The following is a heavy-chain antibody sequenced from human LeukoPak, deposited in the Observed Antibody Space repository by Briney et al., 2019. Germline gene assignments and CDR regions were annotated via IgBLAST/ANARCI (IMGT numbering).Heavy chain of an antibody. CDR2: ISGSGGST. CDR3: AKDHTSVGSWCWYFQH. V-gene: IGHV3-23*01. Sequence: TGGSLRLSCAASGFTFSSYAMSWVRQAPGKGLEWVSAISGSGGSTYYADSVKGRFTISRDNSKNTLYLQMNSLRAEDTAVYYCAKDHTSVGSWCWYFQHWGQGTLVTVSS. CDR1: GFTFSSYA. J-gene: IGHJ1*01. D-gene: IGHD6-13*01.